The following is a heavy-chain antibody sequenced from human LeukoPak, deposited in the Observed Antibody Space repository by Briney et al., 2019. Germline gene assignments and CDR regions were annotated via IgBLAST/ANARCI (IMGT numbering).Heavy chain of an antibody. J-gene: IGHJ4*02. D-gene: IGHD3-9*01. Sequence: GGPLRLSCAASGFTFSNYAMSWVGQAPGKGLDWVSAITGSGGNTYYADSVKGRFTISRDNSKNTLYLQMNSLRDEDTAVYYCAKWGDFDVLTGYYVPDFWGQGTLVTVSS. CDR1: GFTFSNYA. V-gene: IGHV3-23*01. CDR2: ITGSGGNT. CDR3: AKWGDFDVLTGYYVPDF.